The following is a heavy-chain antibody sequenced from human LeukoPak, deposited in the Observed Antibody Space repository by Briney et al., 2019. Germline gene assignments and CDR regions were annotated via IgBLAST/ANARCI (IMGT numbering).Heavy chain of an antibody. V-gene: IGHV3-48*03. J-gene: IGHJ6*03. Sequence: GGSLRLSCGASGFTFSSYEMNWVRQAPGKGLEWVSYISSSGSTIYYADSVKGRFTISRDNSKNSLYLQMNSLRAEETAVYDCARVRESHRFTLVRGHYYFYIDVWGKGTTVTVSS. CDR2: ISSSGSTI. D-gene: IGHD3-10*01. CDR1: GFTFSSYE. CDR3: ARVRESHRFTLVRGHYYFYIDV.